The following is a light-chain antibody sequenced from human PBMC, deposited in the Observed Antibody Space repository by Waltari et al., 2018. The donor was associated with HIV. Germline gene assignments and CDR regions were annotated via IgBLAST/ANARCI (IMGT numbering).Light chain of an antibody. J-gene: IGLJ3*02. CDR3: GAWDSALGGWL. V-gene: IGLV1-51*01. Sequence: QSVLTQPPSVSAAPGQKVTISCSGSNSNIGNNFVSWYYHVPGTAPKLPIGGNPGRPSGMPDRISGSKSGTSATLGIAGLQTADEGDYYCGAWDSALGGWLFGGGTKLTV. CDR1: NSNIGNNF. CDR2: GNP.